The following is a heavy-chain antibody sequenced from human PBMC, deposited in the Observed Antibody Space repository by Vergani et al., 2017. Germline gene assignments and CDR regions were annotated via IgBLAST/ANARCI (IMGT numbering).Heavy chain of an antibody. Sequence: QIQLQESGPGLVKPSETLSLTCSVSGYSISRGFYWAWIRQTPEKGLEWIGGMFHTGEASNSPSLQSRVAFSMDTSKNQFSLQLTSVTAADTAVYFCGVIMVRSPRPDNWFDSWGRATLVTVSS. D-gene: IGHD3-10*01. CDR3: GVIMVRSPRPDNWFDS. J-gene: IGHJ5*01. CDR1: GYSISRGFY. CDR2: MFHTGEA. V-gene: IGHV4-38-2*02.